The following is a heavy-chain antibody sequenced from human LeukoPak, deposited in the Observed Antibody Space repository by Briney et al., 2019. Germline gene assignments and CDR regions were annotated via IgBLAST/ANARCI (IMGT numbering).Heavy chain of an antibody. J-gene: IGHJ6*03. Sequence: PSETLSLTCTVSGGSISSSSYYWGWIRQPPGKGLEWIGSIYYSGSTYYNPSLKSRVTISVDTSKNQFSLKLSSVTAADTAVYYCARDPRGYYYMDVWGKGTTVTVSS. V-gene: IGHV4-39*02. CDR2: IYYSGST. CDR3: ARDPRGYYYMDV. D-gene: IGHD3-10*01. CDR1: GGSISSSSYY.